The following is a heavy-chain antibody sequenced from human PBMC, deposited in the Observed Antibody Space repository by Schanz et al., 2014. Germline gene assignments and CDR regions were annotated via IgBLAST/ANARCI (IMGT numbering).Heavy chain of an antibody. CDR1: GFGFDDYA. J-gene: IGHJ3*02. V-gene: IGHV3-48*03. Sequence: VQLVESGGGLAQPGGSLRLSCAASGFGFDDYAMSWVRQAPGKGLEWVSDISDSGDSTHYADSVKGRFTISRDNAKNSLFLQMNSLRADDTAVYYCARDMLRRYGALEIWGRGTMVTVSS. CDR2: ISDSGDST. D-gene: IGHD2-8*01. CDR3: ARDMLRRYGALEI.